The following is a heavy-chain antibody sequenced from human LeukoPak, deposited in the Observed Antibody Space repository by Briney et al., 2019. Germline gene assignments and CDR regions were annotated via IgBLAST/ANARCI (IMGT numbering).Heavy chain of an antibody. D-gene: IGHD3-10*01. CDR1: RFTFSSYA. V-gene: IGHV3-23*01. CDR2: ISGSGGST. J-gene: IGHJ4*02. CDR3: AKDPEYYYGSGSYDY. Sequence: GGSLRLSCAASRFTFSSYAMSWVRQAPGKGLEWVSAISGSGGSTYYADSVKGRFTISRDNSKNTLYLQMNSLRAEDTAVYYCAKDPEYYYGSGSYDYWGQGTLVTVSS.